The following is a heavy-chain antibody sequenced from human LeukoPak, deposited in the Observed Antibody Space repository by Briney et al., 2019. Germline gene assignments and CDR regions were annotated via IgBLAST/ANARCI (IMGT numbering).Heavy chain of an antibody. Sequence: ASVKVSCKASGYTFTSYGISWVRQAPGQGLEWMGWISAYNGNTNYAQKLQGRVTMTTDTSTSTAYMELRSLRSDDTAVYYCARDRTRRDCSSTSCYFHWFDPWGQGTLVTVSS. D-gene: IGHD2-2*01. J-gene: IGHJ5*02. V-gene: IGHV1-18*01. CDR3: ARDRTRRDCSSTSCYFHWFDP. CDR1: GYTFTSYG. CDR2: ISAYNGNT.